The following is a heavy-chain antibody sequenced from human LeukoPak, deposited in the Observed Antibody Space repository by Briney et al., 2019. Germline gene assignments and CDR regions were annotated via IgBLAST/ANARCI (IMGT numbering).Heavy chain of an antibody. CDR1: GYSFSRYG. CDR2: FDPEDGET. J-gene: IGHJ4*02. D-gene: IGHD3-22*01. V-gene: IGHV1-24*01. Sequence: ASVKVSCKASGYSFSRYGITWLRQAPGQGLEWMGGFDPEDGETIYAQKFQGRVTMTEDTSTDTAYMELSSLRSEDTAVYYCATAYSSGYYKAPMGKFDYWGQGTLVTVSS. CDR3: ATAYSSGYYKAPMGKFDY.